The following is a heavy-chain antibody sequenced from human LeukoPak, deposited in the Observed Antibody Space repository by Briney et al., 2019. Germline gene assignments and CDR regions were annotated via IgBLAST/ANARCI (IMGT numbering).Heavy chain of an antibody. V-gene: IGHV3-74*01. CDR3: ARDDY. CDR2: INPDGSTT. Sequence: PGGSLRLSCAGSGFTFDDYGMNWVRQAPGKGLAWVSRINPDGSTTVYADSVKGRFTISRDNAQNTLYLQMNSLRAEDTAVYYCARDDYWGQGTLVTVSS. J-gene: IGHJ4*02. CDR1: GFTFDDYG.